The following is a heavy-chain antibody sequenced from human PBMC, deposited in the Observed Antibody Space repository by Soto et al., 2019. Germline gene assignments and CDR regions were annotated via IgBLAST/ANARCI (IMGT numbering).Heavy chain of an antibody. CDR1: GYTFTRYG. J-gene: IGHJ4*01. D-gene: IGHD5-12*01. CDR3: AIEVDIYIANFDY. CDR2: ISAYNGNT. V-gene: IGHV1-18*01. Sequence: ASVNVSCKASGYTFTRYGISWVRQARGQGLEWMGWISAYNGNTNDAQKLQGRVTMTTETSTSPAYMELTRHRADDTHVYYCAIEVDIYIANFDYWAERTIVTVSS.